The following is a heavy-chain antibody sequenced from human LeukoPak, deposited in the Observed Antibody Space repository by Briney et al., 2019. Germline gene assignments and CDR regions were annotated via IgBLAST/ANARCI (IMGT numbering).Heavy chain of an antibody. D-gene: IGHD6-19*01. CDR1: GFTFSSYA. CDR2: ISYDGSNK. CDR3: ARAGASGAFDI. J-gene: IGHJ3*02. Sequence: GGSLRLSCAASGFTFSSYAMHWVRQAPGKGLEWVAVISYDGSNKYYADSVKGRFTISRDNSKNTLYLQMNSLRAEDTAVYYCARAGASGAFDIWGQGTMVTVSS. V-gene: IGHV3-30-3*01.